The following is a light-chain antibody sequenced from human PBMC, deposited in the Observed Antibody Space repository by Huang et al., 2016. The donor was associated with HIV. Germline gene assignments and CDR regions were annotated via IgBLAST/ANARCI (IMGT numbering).Light chain of an antibody. J-gene: IGKJ1*01. CDR3: MQALQTPRT. CDR2: LGS. Sequence: DIVMTQSPLSLHVTPGEPASISCRSSQSLLHSNGYNYLDWYLQKPGQSPQLLIYLGSNRASGVPDRFSGSGSGIDFTLKISGVEAEDVGVYYCMQALQTPRTFGQGTKVEIK. CDR1: QSLLHSNGYNY. V-gene: IGKV2-28*01.